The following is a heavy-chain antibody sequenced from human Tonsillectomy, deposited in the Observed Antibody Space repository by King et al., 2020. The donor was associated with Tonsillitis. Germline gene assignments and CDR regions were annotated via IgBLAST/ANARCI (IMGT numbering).Heavy chain of an antibody. CDR2: IRSKAYGGTT. Sequence: VQLVESGGGLVQPGRSLRLSCTASGFTFGDYAMSWVRQAPGKGLEWVGFIRSKAYGGTTEYAASVKGRFTISRDDSKSIAYLQMNSLKTEDTAVYYCTRGSYYDYYYCMDVWGQGTTVTVSS. J-gene: IGHJ6*02. V-gene: IGHV3-49*04. CDR3: TRGSYYDYYYCMDV. CDR1: GFTFGDYA.